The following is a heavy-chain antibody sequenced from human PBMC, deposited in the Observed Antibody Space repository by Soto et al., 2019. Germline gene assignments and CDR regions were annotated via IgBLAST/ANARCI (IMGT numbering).Heavy chain of an antibody. Sequence: PSETLSLTCTVSGGSISSGGYYWSWIRQHPGKGLEWIGYIYYSGSTYYNPSLKSRVTISVDTSKNQFSLKLSSVTAADTAVYYCARDRRYSRVVNTYYFDYWGQGTLVTVYS. CDR2: IYYSGST. V-gene: IGHV4-31*03. D-gene: IGHD3-22*01. CDR1: GGSISSGGYY. J-gene: IGHJ4*02. CDR3: ARDRRYSRVVNTYYFDY.